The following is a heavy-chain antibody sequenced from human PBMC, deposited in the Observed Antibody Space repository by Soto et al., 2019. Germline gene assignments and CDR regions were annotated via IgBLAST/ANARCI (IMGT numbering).Heavy chain of an antibody. CDR1: GFTFSSYG. Sequence: ESGGGVVQPGRSLRLSCAASGFTFSSYGMHWVRQAPGKGLEWVAVIWYDGSNKYYADSVKGRFTISRDNSKNTLYLQMNSLRAEDTAVYYCARDARPYYYGMDVWGQGTTVTVSS. J-gene: IGHJ6*02. CDR2: IWYDGSNK. V-gene: IGHV3-33*01. CDR3: ARDARPYYYGMDV. D-gene: IGHD6-25*01.